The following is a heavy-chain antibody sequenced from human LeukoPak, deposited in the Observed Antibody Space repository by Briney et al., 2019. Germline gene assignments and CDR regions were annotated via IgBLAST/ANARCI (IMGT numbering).Heavy chain of an antibody. CDR1: GFTFSSYW. CDR2: IYSGGST. V-gene: IGHV3-53*01. CDR3: ARLYMSDGTTKDYYYGMDV. D-gene: IGHD4-17*01. Sequence: PGGSLRLSCAASGFTFSSYWMSWVRQAPGKGLEWVSVIYSGGSTYYADSVKGRFTISRDNSKNTLYLQMNSLRAEDTAVYYCARLYMSDGTTKDYYYGMDVWGQGTTVTVSS. J-gene: IGHJ6*02.